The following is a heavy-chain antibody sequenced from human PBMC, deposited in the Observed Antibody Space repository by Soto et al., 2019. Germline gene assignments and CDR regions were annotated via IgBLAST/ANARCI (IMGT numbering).Heavy chain of an antibody. J-gene: IGHJ3*01. Sequence: NPSETLSLTCVVSGASLSTSNWWSWVRQPPGKGLEWIGEIYHTGSASYSPSLKSRVSMSIDKSKNQFSLRLTDVTAADTAKYYCARGPRSGSYSVDGFDVWGQGTVVTVSS. CDR3: ARGPRSGSYSVDGFDV. CDR2: IYHTGSA. V-gene: IGHV4-4*02. D-gene: IGHD1-26*01. CDR1: GASLSTSNW.